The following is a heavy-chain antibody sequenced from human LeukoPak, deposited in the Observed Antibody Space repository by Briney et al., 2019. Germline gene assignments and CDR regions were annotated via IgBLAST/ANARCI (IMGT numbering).Heavy chain of an antibody. J-gene: IGHJ5*02. CDR3: ARGGLVVVAATANWFDP. CDR1: GGSFSGYY. V-gene: IGHV4-34*01. Sequence: PSETLSLTCALYGGSFSGYYWSWIRQPPGKGLEWIGEINHSGSTNYNPSLKSRVTISVDTSKNQFSLKLSSVTAADTAVYYCARGGLVVVAATANWFDPWGQGTLVTVSS. D-gene: IGHD2-15*01. CDR2: INHSGST.